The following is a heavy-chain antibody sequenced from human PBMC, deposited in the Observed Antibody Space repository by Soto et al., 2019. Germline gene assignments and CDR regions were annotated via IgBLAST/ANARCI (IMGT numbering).Heavy chain of an antibody. J-gene: IGHJ3*02. V-gene: IGHV1-69*13. D-gene: IGHD1-26*01. Sequence: GASVKVSCKASGCTFSSYAISWVRQAPGQGLEWMGGIIPIFGTANYAQKFQGRVTITADESTSTAYMELSSLRSEDTAVYYCARKDSGSYYGGAFDIWGQGTMVTVSS. CDR3: ARKDSGSYYGGAFDI. CDR1: GCTFSSYA. CDR2: IIPIFGTA.